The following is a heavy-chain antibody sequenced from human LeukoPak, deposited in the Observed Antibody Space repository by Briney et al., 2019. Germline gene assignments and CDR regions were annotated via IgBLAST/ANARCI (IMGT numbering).Heavy chain of an antibody. CDR3: ARDYYDSSGYLGDFDY. Sequence: GGSLRLSCAASGFTFSSYWMSWFRQAPGKGLEWVAHIKQDGSEKYYVDSVKGRFTISRDNAKNSLYLQMNSLRAEDTAVYYCARDYYDSSGYLGDFDYWGQGTLVTVSS. CDR1: GFTFSSYW. CDR2: IKQDGSEK. J-gene: IGHJ4*02. D-gene: IGHD3-22*01. V-gene: IGHV3-7*01.